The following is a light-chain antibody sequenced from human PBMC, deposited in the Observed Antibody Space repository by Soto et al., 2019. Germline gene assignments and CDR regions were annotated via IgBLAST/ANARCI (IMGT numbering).Light chain of an antibody. J-gene: IGLJ1*01. CDR3: SSFVDTGTYL. Sequence: QSVLTQPASVSGSPGQSITISCTGTSSDVGGYNYVSWYQQHPGKAPKLMIYEVSNRPSGVSNRFSGSKSGNTASLTISGLQAEDEADYYCSSFVDTGTYLFGSGTKVTVL. CDR1: SSDVGGYNY. CDR2: EVS. V-gene: IGLV2-14*01.